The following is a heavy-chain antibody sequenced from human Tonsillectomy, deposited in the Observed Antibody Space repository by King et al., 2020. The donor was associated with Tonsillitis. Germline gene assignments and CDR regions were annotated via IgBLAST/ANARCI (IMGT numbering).Heavy chain of an antibody. V-gene: IGHV3-73*02. Sequence: VQLVESGGGLVQPGGSLKLSCAASEFSFRGSAMSWARQASGEGLEWLGRIKSKARNYATEYYASVKGRFTISRDDSKNTASLQMNSLKTEDTAMYYCYIRVGDTGYWGQGILVTVS. CDR3: YIRVGDTGY. CDR2: IKSKARNYAT. J-gene: IGHJ4*02. CDR1: EFSFRGSA. D-gene: IGHD1-26*01.